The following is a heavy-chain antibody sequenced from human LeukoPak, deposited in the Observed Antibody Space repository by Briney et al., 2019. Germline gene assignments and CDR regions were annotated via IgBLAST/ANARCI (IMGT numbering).Heavy chain of an antibody. CDR1: GGSISSSSYY. CDR2: IYYSGST. V-gene: IGHV4-39*07. Sequence: PSETLSLTCTVSGGSISSSSYYWGWIRQPPGKGLEWIGSIYYSGSTYYNPSLKSRVTISVDTSKNQFSLKLSSVTAADTAVYYCARAPPYSSGWYGYYFDYWGQGTLVTVSS. J-gene: IGHJ4*02. D-gene: IGHD6-19*01. CDR3: ARAPPYSSGWYGYYFDY.